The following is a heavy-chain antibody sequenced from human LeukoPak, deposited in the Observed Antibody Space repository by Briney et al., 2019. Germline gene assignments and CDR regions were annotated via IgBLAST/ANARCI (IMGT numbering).Heavy chain of an antibody. J-gene: IGHJ4*02. CDR2: INDSGNT. V-gene: IGHV4-34*01. CDR3: ARDSADGYYFDY. CDR1: GGSLSGNY. Sequence: SETLSLTCAVSGGSLSGNYWSWIRQSPGKGLEWIGEINDSGNTNYNPSLESRVTISVDTSEKQFSLRLNSVTAADTAVYYCARDSADGYYFDYWGQGTLVTVSS. D-gene: IGHD3-10*01.